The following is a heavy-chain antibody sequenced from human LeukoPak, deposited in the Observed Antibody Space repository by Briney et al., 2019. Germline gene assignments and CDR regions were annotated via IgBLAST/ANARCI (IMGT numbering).Heavy chain of an antibody. CDR1: GGSFSGYY. V-gene: IGHV4-34*01. Sequence: SETLSLTCAVYGGSFSGYYWSWIRQPPGKGLEWIGEINHSGSTNYNPSLKSRVTISVDTSKNQFSLKLSSVTAADTAVYYCAFATSGGYDWVYYFDYWGQGTLVTVSS. CDR3: AFATSGGYDWVYYFDY. J-gene: IGHJ4*02. D-gene: IGHD5-12*01. CDR2: INHSGST.